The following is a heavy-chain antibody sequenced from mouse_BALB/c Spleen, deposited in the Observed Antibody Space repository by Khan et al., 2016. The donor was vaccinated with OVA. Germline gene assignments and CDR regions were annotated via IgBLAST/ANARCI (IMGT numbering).Heavy chain of an antibody. CDR3: ARERGSYRFAWFAY. J-gene: IGHJ3*01. CDR2: ISDGGSYT. V-gene: IGHV5-4*02. D-gene: IGHD2-14*01. Sequence: EVELVESGGGLVKPGGSLKLSCAASGFTFSDYYMYWVRQTPEKRLEWVATISDGGSYTYYPDSVKGRFTISRDNAKNNLYLQMSSLESEDTAMYYCARERGSYRFAWFAYWGQGTLVTVSA. CDR1: GFTFSDYY.